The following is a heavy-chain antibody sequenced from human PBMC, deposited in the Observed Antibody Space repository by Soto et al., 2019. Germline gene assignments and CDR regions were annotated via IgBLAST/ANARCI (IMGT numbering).Heavy chain of an antibody. CDR2: VNPNNGDT. Sequence: ASVKVSFKASGYTFSNYDMNWVRQATGQGPEWIGWVNPNNGDTGYAQKFQGRVTLTTDISTTTAYMELTSLRSEDTAIYYCAKVSRKGSAIDFDYWGQGTLVTVS. D-gene: IGHD3-10*01. V-gene: IGHV1-8*01. CDR3: AKVSRKGSAIDFDY. CDR1: GYTFSNYD. J-gene: IGHJ4*02.